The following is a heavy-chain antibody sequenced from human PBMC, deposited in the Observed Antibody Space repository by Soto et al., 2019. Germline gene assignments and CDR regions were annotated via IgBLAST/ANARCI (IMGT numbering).Heavy chain of an antibody. Sequence: QVPLVQSGAEEKKPGASVKVACKASGYTFTSYGISWVRQAPGQGLEWMGWISAYNGNTNYAQKVQGRVTMTTDTSTSTAYMELRSLRSDDTAVYYCARADSSSWYGWFDPWGQGTLVTVSS. J-gene: IGHJ5*02. CDR3: ARADSSSWYGWFDP. CDR1: GYTFTSYG. D-gene: IGHD6-13*01. CDR2: ISAYNGNT. V-gene: IGHV1-18*01.